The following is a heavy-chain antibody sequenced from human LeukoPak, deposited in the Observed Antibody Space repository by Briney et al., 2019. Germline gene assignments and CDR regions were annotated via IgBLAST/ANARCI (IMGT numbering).Heavy chain of an antibody. D-gene: IGHD5-24*01. Sequence: SETLSFTCTVSGYSISRGYYWGWIRQPPGKGLEWIGSIYHSGSTYYSPSLKSRVTISFDTSKNQFSLKVTPVTTADTAVHYCAAPERSIGASAGNFDYWGQGTLVTVSS. CDR3: AAPERSIGASAGNFDY. CDR1: GYSISRGYY. CDR2: IYHSGST. V-gene: IGHV4-38-2*02. J-gene: IGHJ4*02.